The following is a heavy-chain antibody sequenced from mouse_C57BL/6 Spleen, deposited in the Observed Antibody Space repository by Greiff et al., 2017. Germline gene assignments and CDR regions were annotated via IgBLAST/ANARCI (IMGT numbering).Heavy chain of an antibody. Sequence: EVKLVESGPGLVKPSQSLSLTCSVTGYSITSGYYWNWIRQFPGNKLEWMGYISYDGSNNYNPSLKNRISITRDTSKNQFFLKLNSVTTEDTATYYCASNNWYFDVWGTGTTVTVSS. J-gene: IGHJ1*03. CDR2: ISYDGSN. CDR3: ASNNWYFDV. V-gene: IGHV3-6*01. CDR1: GYSITSGYY.